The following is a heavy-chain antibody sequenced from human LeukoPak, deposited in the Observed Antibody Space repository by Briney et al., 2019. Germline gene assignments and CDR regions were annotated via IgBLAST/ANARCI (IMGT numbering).Heavy chain of an antibody. CDR2: IWYDGSNK. Sequence: GRSLRLSCAASGFTFSSYGMHWVRQAPGKGLEWVAVIWYDGSNKYYADSVKGRFTISRDNSKNTLYLQMNSLRAEDMAVYYCARDVTYCSSTSCFFDYWGQGTLVTVSS. J-gene: IGHJ4*02. V-gene: IGHV3-33*01. CDR3: ARDVTYCSSTSCFFDY. D-gene: IGHD2-2*01. CDR1: GFTFSSYG.